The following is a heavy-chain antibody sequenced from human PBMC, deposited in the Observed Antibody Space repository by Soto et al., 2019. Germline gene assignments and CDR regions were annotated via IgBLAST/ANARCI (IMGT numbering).Heavy chain of an antibody. J-gene: IGHJ5*02. CDR1: GYTFTSYG. Sequence: ASVKVSCKASGYTFTSYGISWVRQAPGQGLEWMGWISAYNGNTNYAQKLQGRVNMTPDTSTSTAYMELRSLSSDDTAVYYCAWVLTAFPTDNWFDPWGQGTLVTVSS. CDR2: ISAYNGNT. CDR3: AWVLTAFPTDNWFDP. D-gene: IGHD5-18*01. V-gene: IGHV1-18*01.